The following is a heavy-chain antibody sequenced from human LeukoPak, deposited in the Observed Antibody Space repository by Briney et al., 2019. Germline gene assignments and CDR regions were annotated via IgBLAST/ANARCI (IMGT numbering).Heavy chain of an antibody. D-gene: IGHD3-3*01. CDR1: GGSFSGYY. CDR2: INHSGST. Sequence: PSETLSLTCAVYGGSFSGYYWSWIRQPPGKGLEWIGEINHSGSTNYNPSLKSRVAISVDTSKNQFSLKLSSVTAADTAVYYCARATSKYDFWSGPTGHDAFDIWGQGTMVIVSS. V-gene: IGHV4-34*01. CDR3: ARATSKYDFWSGPTGHDAFDI. J-gene: IGHJ3*02.